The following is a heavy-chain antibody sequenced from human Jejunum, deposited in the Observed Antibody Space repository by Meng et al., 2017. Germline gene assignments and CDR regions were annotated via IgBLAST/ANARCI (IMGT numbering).Heavy chain of an antibody. CDR3: VWEYFAIFNDYDTLDT. CDR1: TYSLTTYG. V-gene: IGHV1-18*01. J-gene: IGHJ4*03. D-gene: IGHD4-17*01. Sequence: ASVKVSCKAATYSLTTYGIYWVRQVPGQGLEWMGWVSPYNGRAKYAQKFQDRVTMTTETSTSTAYMELRSLRSGDTAVYYCVWEYFAIFNDYDTLDTWGQGTLVTVSS. CDR2: VSPYNGRA.